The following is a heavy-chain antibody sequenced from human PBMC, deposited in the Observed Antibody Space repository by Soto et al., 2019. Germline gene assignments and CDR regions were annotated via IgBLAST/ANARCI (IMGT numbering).Heavy chain of an antibody. Sequence: GGSLRLSCAASGFTFSSYAMHWVRQAPGKGLEWVAVISYDGSNKYYADSVKGRFTISRDNSKNTLYLQMNSLRAEDTAVYYCARYALVGATHYYYMDVWGKGTTVTVSS. J-gene: IGHJ6*03. V-gene: IGHV3-30*04. CDR3: ARYALVGATHYYYMDV. D-gene: IGHD1-26*01. CDR2: ISYDGSNK. CDR1: GFTFSSYA.